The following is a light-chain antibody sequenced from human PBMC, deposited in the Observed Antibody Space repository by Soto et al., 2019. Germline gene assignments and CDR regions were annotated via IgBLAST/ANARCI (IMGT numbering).Light chain of an antibody. Sequence: QLVLTQSPSASASLGDSVKLTCTLSSGHSSYPIAWHQQQPEKGPRYLMKVNSDGGHTKGDGIPDRFSGSSSGSERYLTISSLQSEDEADYYCQTWASGAYVFGTGTKVTVL. CDR3: QTWASGAYV. V-gene: IGLV4-69*02. J-gene: IGLJ1*01. CDR1: SGHSSYP. CDR2: VNSDGGH.